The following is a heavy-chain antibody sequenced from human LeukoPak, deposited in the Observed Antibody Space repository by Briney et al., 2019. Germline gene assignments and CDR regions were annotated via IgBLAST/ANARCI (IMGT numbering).Heavy chain of an antibody. D-gene: IGHD6-6*01. CDR3: ARAREYSSPSDY. J-gene: IGHJ4*02. CDR2: INPNSGGT. V-gene: IGHV1-2*04. Sequence: GASVKVSCKASGYTFTGYYMHWVRQAPGQGLEWMGWINPNSGGTNYAQKFQGWVTMTRDTSISTAYMELSRLRSDDTAVYYCARAREYSSPSDYWGQGTLVTVSS. CDR1: GYTFTGYY.